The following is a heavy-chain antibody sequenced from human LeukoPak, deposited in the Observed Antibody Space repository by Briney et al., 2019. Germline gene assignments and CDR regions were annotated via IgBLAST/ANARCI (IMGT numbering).Heavy chain of an antibody. CDR1: GGSISSYY. J-gene: IGHJ5*02. Sequence: PSETLSLTCTVSGGSISSYYWSWIRQPPGKGLEWIGYIYYSGSTNYNPSLKSRVTISVDTSKNQFSLKLSSVTAADTAVYYCARGSGHSYGFGFDPWGQGTLVTVSS. CDR3: ARGSGHSYGFGFDP. CDR2: IYYSGST. V-gene: IGHV4-59*01. D-gene: IGHD5-18*01.